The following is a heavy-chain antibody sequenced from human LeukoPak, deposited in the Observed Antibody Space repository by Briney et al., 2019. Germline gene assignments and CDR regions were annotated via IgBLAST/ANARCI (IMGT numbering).Heavy chain of an antibody. CDR3: AKRMVRGVIIRGYFDY. V-gene: IGHV3-7*03. Sequence: PGGSLRLSCAASGFTFSNYWMNWVRQAPGKGLEWVAIIKKDGSEKIYVDSVRGRFTISRDNSRNTLYLQMNSLRAEDTAVYYCAKRMVRGVIIRGYFDYWGQGTLVTVSS. D-gene: IGHD3-10*01. J-gene: IGHJ4*02. CDR2: IKKDGSEK. CDR1: GFTFSNYW.